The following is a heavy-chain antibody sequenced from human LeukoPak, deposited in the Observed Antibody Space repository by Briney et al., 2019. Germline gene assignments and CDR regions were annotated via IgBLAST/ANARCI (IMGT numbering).Heavy chain of an antibody. Sequence: SETLSLTRTVSGGSSSSYYWSWIRQPPGKGLEWIGYVHYSGSTNYNPSLKSRVTISVDTSKNQFSLKLSSVTAADTAVYYCARDSSSSDGAFDIWGQGTMVTVSS. J-gene: IGHJ3*02. D-gene: IGHD3-22*01. CDR3: ARDSSSSDGAFDI. CDR1: GGSSSSYY. V-gene: IGHV4-59*01. CDR2: VHYSGST.